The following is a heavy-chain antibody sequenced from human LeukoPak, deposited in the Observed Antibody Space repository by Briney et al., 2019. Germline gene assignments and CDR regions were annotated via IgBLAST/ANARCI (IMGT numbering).Heavy chain of an antibody. CDR1: GFTFSSYW. D-gene: IGHD3-22*01. J-gene: IGHJ4*02. CDR2: IASDGSST. V-gene: IGHV3-74*01. CDR3: AKDRYYYDSSGYRYFDY. Sequence: GGSLRLSCAASGFTFSSYWMNWVRQAPGKGLVWVSRIASDGSSTTYADSVKGRFTISRDNSKNTLYLQMNSLRAEDTAVYYCAKDRYYYDSSGYRYFDYWGQGTLVTVSS.